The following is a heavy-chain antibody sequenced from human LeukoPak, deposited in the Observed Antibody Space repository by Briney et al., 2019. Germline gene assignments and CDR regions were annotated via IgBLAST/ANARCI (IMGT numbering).Heavy chain of an antibody. CDR1: GGSISSYC. J-gene: IGHJ5*02. CDR2: IYYSGST. D-gene: IGHD4-17*01. Sequence: SETLSLTCTVSGGSISSYCWSWIRQPPGKGLEWIGYIYYSGSTNYNPPLKSRVTISVDTSKNQFSLKLSSVTAADTAVYYCARESTDYGDYEVKFDPWGQGTLVTVSS. V-gene: IGHV4-59*01. CDR3: ARESTDYGDYEVKFDP.